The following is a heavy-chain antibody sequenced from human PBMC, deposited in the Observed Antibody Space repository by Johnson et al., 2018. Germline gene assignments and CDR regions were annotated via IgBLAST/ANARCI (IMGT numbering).Heavy chain of an antibody. J-gene: IGHJ6*02. V-gene: IGHV3-30*03. CDR2: ISYDGSQK. D-gene: IGHD4-17*01. CDR1: GFTFSRYG. CDR3: ATPGPDYGDYRPPNDSYYGMDV. Sequence: QVQLVQSGGGAVQPGRSLRLSCAASGFTFSRYGMHWVRQAPGKGLEWVTVISYDGSQKDYADSVKGRFTISRDNSKNTLYLQMNSLKTEDTAVYYCATPGPDYGDYRPPNDSYYGMDVWGQGPTVTVS.